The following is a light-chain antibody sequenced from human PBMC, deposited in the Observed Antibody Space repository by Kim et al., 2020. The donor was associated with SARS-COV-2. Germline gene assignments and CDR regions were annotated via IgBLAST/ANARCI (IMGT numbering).Light chain of an antibody. V-gene: IGLV3-19*01. J-gene: IGLJ3*02. CDR1: SLRSYY. Sequence: SSELTQDPAVSVALGQTVRIPCQGDSLRSYYASWYQQQPGQAPVLFVYGKNKRPSGIPDRFSGSSSGTTASLTITGAPAADVADYYCNTRDISGNHLVFG. CDR2: GKN. CDR3: NTRDISGNHLV.